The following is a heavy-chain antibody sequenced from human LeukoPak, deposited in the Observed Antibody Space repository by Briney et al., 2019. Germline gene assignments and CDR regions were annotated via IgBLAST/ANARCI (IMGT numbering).Heavy chain of an antibody. V-gene: IGHV3-30*04. Sequence: PGGSLRLSCAASGFTFSSYAMHWVRQAPGKGLEWVAVISYDGSNKYYADSVKGRFTISRDNSKNTLYLQMNSLRAEDTAVYYCSGSYSTSGAFDIWGQGTMVTVSS. CDR3: SGSYSTSGAFDI. J-gene: IGHJ3*02. D-gene: IGHD1-26*01. CDR2: ISYDGSNK. CDR1: GFTFSSYA.